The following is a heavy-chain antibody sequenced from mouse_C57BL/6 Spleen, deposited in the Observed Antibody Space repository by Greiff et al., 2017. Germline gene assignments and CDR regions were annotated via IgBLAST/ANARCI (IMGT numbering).Heavy chain of an antibody. CDR2: INPNNGGT. J-gene: IGHJ4*01. V-gene: IGHV1-26*01. CDR1: GYTFTDYY. Sequence: EVKLQQSGPELVKPGASVKISCKASGYTFTDYYMNWVKQSHGKSLEWIGDINPNNGGTSYNQKFKGKATLTVDKSSSTAYMELRSLTSEDSAVYYCARWGRGYAMDYWGQGTSVTVSS. CDR3: ARWGRGYAMDY.